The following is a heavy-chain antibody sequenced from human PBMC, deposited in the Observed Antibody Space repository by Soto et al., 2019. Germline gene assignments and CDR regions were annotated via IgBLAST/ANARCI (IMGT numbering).Heavy chain of an antibody. D-gene: IGHD3-22*01. CDR2: ISGSGGST. CDR1: GFTFRSYA. V-gene: IGHV3-23*01. CDR3: AKDPTYYYDSSGKDDAFDI. Sequence: PXESLRLSCAASGFTFRSYAMSWVRQAPGKGLEWVSAISGSGGSTYYADSVKGRFTISRDNSKNTLYLQMNSLRAEDTAVYYCAKDPTYYYDSSGKDDAFDIWGQGTMVTV. J-gene: IGHJ3*02.